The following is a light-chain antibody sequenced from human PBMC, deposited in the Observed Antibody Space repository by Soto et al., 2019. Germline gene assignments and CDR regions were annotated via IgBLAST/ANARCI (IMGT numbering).Light chain of an antibody. CDR1: SSDVGGYNY. V-gene: IGLV2-14*01. CDR3: CTYTGRSTPYV. Sequence: QSVLTQPASVSGSPGQSITISCTGTSSDVGGYNYVSWYQQHPGKAPKLMIYDVSDRPSGVSSRFSASKSGNTASLTISGLQAEDEADYYCCTYTGRSTPYVFGTGTKVTVL. CDR2: DVS. J-gene: IGLJ1*01.